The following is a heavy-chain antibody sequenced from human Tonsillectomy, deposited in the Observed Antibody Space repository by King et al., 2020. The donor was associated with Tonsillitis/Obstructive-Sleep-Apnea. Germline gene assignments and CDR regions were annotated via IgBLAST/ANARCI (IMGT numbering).Heavy chain of an antibody. CDR3: ARDKVVGPTKFDY. Sequence: VQLVESGGGLVQPGGSLRLSCAASGFTFSDYWMSRVRQAPGKGLEWVANMRQDGREIYYLDSVKGRFTISRDNADNSLHLQMNSLRAEDTAVYYCARDKVVGPTKFDYWGQGSLVTVSS. V-gene: IGHV3-7*01. D-gene: IGHD1-26*01. J-gene: IGHJ4*02. CDR2: MRQDGREI. CDR1: GFTFSDYW.